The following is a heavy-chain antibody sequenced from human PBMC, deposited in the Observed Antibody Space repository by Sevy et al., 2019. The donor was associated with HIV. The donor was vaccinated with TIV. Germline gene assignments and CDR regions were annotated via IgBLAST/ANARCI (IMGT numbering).Heavy chain of an antibody. V-gene: IGHV4-30-2*01. CDR1: GGSLISGPYS. CDR2: TYQGGSS. CDR3: ARGDDTYGQGAFDF. Sequence: SETLSLTCAVSGGSLISGPYSWSWIRQPPGKGLEWIGYTYQGGSSYYNPSLKSRVTISVDRSRKHFSLNLHSVTATDTAVYFCARGDDTYGQGAFDFWGLGAMVTVSS. D-gene: IGHD3-10*01. J-gene: IGHJ3*01.